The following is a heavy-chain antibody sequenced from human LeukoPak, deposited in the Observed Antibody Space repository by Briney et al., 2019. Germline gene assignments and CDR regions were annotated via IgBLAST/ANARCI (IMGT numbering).Heavy chain of an antibody. CDR3: ARGPNYSNFGSAYYYYMDV. Sequence: GASVTVSFTSSVYMFTNYDINWVRQATGQGLEWMGWMNPQSGNTGYAQKFRGRGTITRDTSITTAYMELSILRSEDTAVYYCARGPNYSNFGSAYYYYMDVWGKGTTVTVSS. V-gene: IGHV1-8*03. D-gene: IGHD4-11*01. J-gene: IGHJ6*03. CDR1: VYMFTNYD. CDR2: MNPQSGNT.